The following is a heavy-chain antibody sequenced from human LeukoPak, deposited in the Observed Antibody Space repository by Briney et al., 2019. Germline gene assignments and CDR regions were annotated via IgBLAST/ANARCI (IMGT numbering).Heavy chain of an antibody. Sequence: GGSLRLSCAASGFTFDDYTMHWVRQAPGKGLEWVSLISWDGGSTYYADSVKGRFTISRDNSKNSLYLQMNCLRAEDMALYYCAKGHGGGAAAGTFVANWFDPWGQGTLVTVSS. CDR3: AKGHGGGAAAGTFVANWFDP. CDR1: GFTFDDYT. V-gene: IGHV3-43*01. CDR2: ISWDGGST. J-gene: IGHJ5*02. D-gene: IGHD6-13*01.